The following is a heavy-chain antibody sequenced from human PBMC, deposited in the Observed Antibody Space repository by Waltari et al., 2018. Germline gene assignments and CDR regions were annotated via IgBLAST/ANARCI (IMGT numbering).Heavy chain of an antibody. J-gene: IGHJ3*02. V-gene: IGHV4-39*01. CDR1: GDSISRNNLF. CDR3: ANRYYYDPRGYPYDAFDI. Sequence: QVRLQESGPGLLKPSETLSLTCTVSGDSISRNNLFWAWLRLTPGKGLEWIGSIDSSGTTYFNPSRKSRVAISVDTPNNQFSLRLSSVTAADTAIYYCANRYYYDPRGYPYDAFDIWGQGTSVTVSS. CDR2: IDSSGTT. D-gene: IGHD3-3*01.